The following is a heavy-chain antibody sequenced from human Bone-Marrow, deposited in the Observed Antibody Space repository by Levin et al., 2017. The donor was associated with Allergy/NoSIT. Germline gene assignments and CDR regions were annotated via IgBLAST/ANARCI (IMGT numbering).Heavy chain of an antibody. CDR3: VKGTPWGDY. CDR1: GFTFSSFT. CDR2: ISSDGRST. D-gene: IGHD3-16*01. V-gene: IGHV3-64D*06. J-gene: IGHJ4*02. Sequence: SCSASGFTFSSFTMHWVRQAPGKRLEYLSAISSDGRSTYYADSMKGRFAISRDNSQNTLFLHMSSLRPEDTAVYYCVKGTPWGDYWGQGTLVTVSS.